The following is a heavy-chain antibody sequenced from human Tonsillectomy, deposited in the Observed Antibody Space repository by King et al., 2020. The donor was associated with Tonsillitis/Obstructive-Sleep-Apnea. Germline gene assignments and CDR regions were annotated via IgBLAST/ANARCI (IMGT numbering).Heavy chain of an antibody. Sequence: VQLQESGPGLVKPSETLSLTCTVSGGSISSYYWSWIRQPPGKGLEWIGYIYYSGSTNYNPSLKSRVTISVDTSKNQSSLKLSSVTAADTAVYYCARHRSSSWDFDYWGQGTLVTVSS. CDR2: IYYSGST. CDR3: ARHRSSSWDFDY. J-gene: IGHJ4*02. CDR1: GGSISSYY. D-gene: IGHD6-13*01. V-gene: IGHV4-59*08.